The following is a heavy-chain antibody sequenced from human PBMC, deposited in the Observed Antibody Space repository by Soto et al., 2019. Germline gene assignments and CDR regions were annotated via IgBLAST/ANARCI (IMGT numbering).Heavy chain of an antibody. Sequence: QLQLQESGPGLVKPSETLSLTCTVSGGSISSSSYYWGWIRQPPGKGLEWIGSIYYSGSTYYNPSLKSRVTISVDTSKNQFSLKLSSVTAADTAVYYCARAVGFGELLKGWFDPWGQGTLVTVSS. J-gene: IGHJ5*02. CDR3: ARAVGFGELLKGWFDP. CDR1: GGSISSSSYY. CDR2: IYYSGST. D-gene: IGHD3-10*01. V-gene: IGHV4-39*01.